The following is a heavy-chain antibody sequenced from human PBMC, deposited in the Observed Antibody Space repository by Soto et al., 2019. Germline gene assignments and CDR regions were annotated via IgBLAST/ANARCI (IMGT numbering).Heavy chain of an antibody. J-gene: IGHJ6*02. Sequence: SVKVSCKASGGTFSSYAISWVRQAPGQGLEWMGGIIPIFGTANYAQKFQGRVTITADESTSTAYMELSSLRSEDTAVYYCARYGRSMVRGTSYGMDVWGHGTTVTVSS. D-gene: IGHD3-10*01. V-gene: IGHV1-69*13. CDR3: ARYGRSMVRGTSYGMDV. CDR2: IIPIFGTA. CDR1: GGTFSSYA.